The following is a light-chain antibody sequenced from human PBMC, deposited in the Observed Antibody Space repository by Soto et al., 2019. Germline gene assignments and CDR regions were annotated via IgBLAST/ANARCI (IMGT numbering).Light chain of an antibody. CDR1: QSLLYSSNNKNY. CDR3: QQSYSTPYT. Sequence: DIVMTQSPDSLAVSLGERATINCKSSQSLLYSSNNKNYLSWYQQKPGQPPKLLIYWASTRESGVPDRFSGSGSGTDFTLTISSLRAADVAVYYCQQSYSTPYTFGQGTKLEIK. CDR2: WAS. V-gene: IGKV4-1*01. J-gene: IGKJ2*01.